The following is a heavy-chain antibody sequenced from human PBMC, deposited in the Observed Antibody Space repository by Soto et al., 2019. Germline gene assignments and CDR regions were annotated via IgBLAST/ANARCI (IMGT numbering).Heavy chain of an antibody. CDR3: AKGNLSAPMYYFDY. V-gene: IGHV3-23*01. CDR2: ISGISGMT. D-gene: IGHD3-16*02. CDR1: GFTFSSYA. J-gene: IGHJ4*02. Sequence: GGSLRLSCAASGFTFSSYAMSWVRQAPGKGLEWVSAISGISGMTFFADSVKGRFTVSRDTSKNTLYLEMNTLRVEDTAVYYCAKGNLSAPMYYFDYWGQGTPVTVSS.